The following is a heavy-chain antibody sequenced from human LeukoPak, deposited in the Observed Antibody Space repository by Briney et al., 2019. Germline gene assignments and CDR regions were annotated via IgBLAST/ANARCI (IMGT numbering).Heavy chain of an antibody. CDR2: IYSGGST. CDR1: GFTVSSNY. V-gene: IGHV3-53*01. J-gene: IGHJ3*02. D-gene: IGHD3-3*01. CDR3: ARDQGAYDFWSSGAFDI. Sequence: PGGSLRLSCAASGFTVSSNYMSWVRQAPGKGLEWVSVIYSGGSTYYADSVKGRFTISRDNSKNTLYLQMNSLRAEDTAVYYCARDQGAYDFWSSGAFDIWGQGTMVTVSS.